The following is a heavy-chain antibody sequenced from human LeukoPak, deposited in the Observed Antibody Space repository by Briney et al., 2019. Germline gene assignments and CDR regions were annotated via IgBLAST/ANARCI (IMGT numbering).Heavy chain of an antibody. CDR1: GFTFSSYW. CDR2: ISSDSNSI. V-gene: IGHV3-21*01. J-gene: IGHJ6*02. D-gene: IGHD3-10*01. CDR3: ARMEKFYYGSGGFSPPLMDV. Sequence: PGGSLRLSCAASGFTFSSYWIHWVRQAPGKGLEWVSSISSDSNSIYHADSVKGRFTISRDNAKNSLYLQMNSLRAEDTAVYYCARMEKFYYGSGGFSPPLMDVWGQGTTVIVSS.